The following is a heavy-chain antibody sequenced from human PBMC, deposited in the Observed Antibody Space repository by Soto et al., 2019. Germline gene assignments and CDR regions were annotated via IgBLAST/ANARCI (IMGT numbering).Heavy chain of an antibody. CDR2: IIPIFGTA. Sequence: ASVKVCCKASRGTFSSYAIGWVRQAPGQGLEWMGGIIPIFGTANYTQKFQGRVTITADESTSTAYMELSSLRSEDTAVYYCARGQRFSDWFDPWGQGTLVTVSS. CDR1: RGTFSSYA. D-gene: IGHD3-3*01. V-gene: IGHV1-69*13. CDR3: ARGQRFSDWFDP. J-gene: IGHJ5*02.